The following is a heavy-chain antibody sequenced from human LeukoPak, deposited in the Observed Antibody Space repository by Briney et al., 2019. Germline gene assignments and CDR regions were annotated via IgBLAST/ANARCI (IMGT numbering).Heavy chain of an antibody. Sequence: GGSLRLSCAASGFRFSDFSMNWVRQAPGKGLEWISYISSSGSPIYYADSVKGRFTVSRDNAKNTLYLQMNSLRAEDTAVYYCGRGRYYAMDVWGQGTTVTVSS. CDR3: GRGRYYAMDV. V-gene: IGHV3-48*04. CDR2: ISSSGSPI. J-gene: IGHJ6*02. CDR1: GFRFSDFS.